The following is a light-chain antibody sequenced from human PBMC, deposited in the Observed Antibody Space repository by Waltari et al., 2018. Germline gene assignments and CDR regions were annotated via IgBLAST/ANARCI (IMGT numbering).Light chain of an antibody. CDR2: GAS. J-gene: IGKJ2*01. CDR3: QQYSTVYT. CDR1: QSVAGNY. V-gene: IGKV3-20*01. Sequence: IVLTQSPSTLDLSHRERATLACRASQSVAGNYLAWFQQKTGQAPRLLIYGASSRATGIPDRFSGSGSGTDFTLTISRLEPEDFAVYWCQQYSTVYTFGQGTKLEI.